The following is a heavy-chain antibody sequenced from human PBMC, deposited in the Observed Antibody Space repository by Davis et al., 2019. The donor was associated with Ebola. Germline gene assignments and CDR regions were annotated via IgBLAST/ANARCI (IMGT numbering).Heavy chain of an antibody. J-gene: IGHJ4*02. Sequence: SETLSLTCSVSGGSISGYYWSWIRQPPGKGLEWIGYIYYTGSTDYNPSLKSRVTILVDTSKNQFSLKLTSVTAADTAVYYCARLETVAGLDYWGQGTLVTVSS. D-gene: IGHD6-19*01. CDR1: GGSISGYY. CDR2: IYYTGST. V-gene: IGHV4-59*01. CDR3: ARLETVAGLDY.